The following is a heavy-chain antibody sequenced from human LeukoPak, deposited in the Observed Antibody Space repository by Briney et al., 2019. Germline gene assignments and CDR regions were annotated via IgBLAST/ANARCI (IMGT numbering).Heavy chain of an antibody. CDR3: ARGRGYYGSGSSCYYYYMDV. D-gene: IGHD3-10*01. V-gene: IGHV1-18*01. CDR1: GYTFTSYG. CDR2: ISAYNGNT. J-gene: IGHJ6*03. Sequence: GASVKVSCKASGYTFTSYGISWVRQAPGQGLEWMGWISAYNGNTNYAQKLQGRVTMTTDTSTSTAYMELRSLRSDDTAVYYCARGRGYYGSGSSCYYYYMDVWGKGTTVTISS.